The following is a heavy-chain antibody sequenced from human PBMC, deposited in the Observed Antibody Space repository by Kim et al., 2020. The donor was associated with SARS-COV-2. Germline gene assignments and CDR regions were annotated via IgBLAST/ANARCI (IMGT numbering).Heavy chain of an antibody. V-gene: IGHV3-53*01. CDR3: ARLTMGYYFDY. CDR1: GFTVSSNY. J-gene: IGHJ4*02. Sequence: GGSLRLSCAASGFTVSSNYMSWVRQAPGKGLEWVSVIYSASSTYYADSVKGRFTISRDNSKNTLYLQMNSLRAEDTAVYYCARLTMGYYFDYWGQGTLVTVSS. D-gene: IGHD3-10*01. CDR2: IYSASST.